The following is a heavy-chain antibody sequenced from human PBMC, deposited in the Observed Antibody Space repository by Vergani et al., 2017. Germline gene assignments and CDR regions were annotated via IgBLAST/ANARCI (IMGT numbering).Heavy chain of an antibody. CDR3: ARGGSALGAAEEWFDP. CDR1: GGSISSGGYS. CDR2: IYHSGST. V-gene: IGHV4-30-2*01. J-gene: IGHJ5*02. D-gene: IGHD6-25*01. Sequence: QLQLQESGSGLVKPSQTLSLTCAVSGGSISSGGYSWSWIRQPPGKGLEWIGYIYHSGSTYYNPSLKSRVTISVDRSKNQFSLKLSSVTAADTAVYYWARGGSALGAAEEWFDPWGQGTLVTVSS.